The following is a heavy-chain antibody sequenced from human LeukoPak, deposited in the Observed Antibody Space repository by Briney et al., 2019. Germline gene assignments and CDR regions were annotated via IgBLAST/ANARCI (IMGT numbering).Heavy chain of an antibody. CDR1: GYTFTRYG. CDR3: ARGSSLYCSGGSCQDDWFDP. CDR2: ISGYNGNT. D-gene: IGHD2-15*01. Sequence: ASVEVSCKASGYTFTRYGITCVQEAPGQGLEWIGWISGYNGNTNYAQKIQGRVTMTTDTSTSTAYMELRSLRSDDTAVYYCARGSSLYCSGGSCQDDWFDPWGQGTLVTVSS. J-gene: IGHJ5*02. V-gene: IGHV1-18*01.